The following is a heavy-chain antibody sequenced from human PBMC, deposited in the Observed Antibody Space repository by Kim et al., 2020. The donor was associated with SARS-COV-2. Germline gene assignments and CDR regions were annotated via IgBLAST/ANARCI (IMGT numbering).Heavy chain of an antibody. D-gene: IGHD3-10*01. CDR3: ARDRGGDGLRWGFDP. V-gene: IGHV4-59*01. J-gene: IGHJ5*02. Sequence: PSLKSRVTISVDTSKNQFSLKLSSVTAADTAVYYCARDRGGDGLRWGFDPWGQGTLVTVSS.